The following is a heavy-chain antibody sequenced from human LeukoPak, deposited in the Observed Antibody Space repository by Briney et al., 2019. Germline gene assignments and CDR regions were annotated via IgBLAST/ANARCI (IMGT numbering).Heavy chain of an antibody. V-gene: IGHV3-74*01. J-gene: IGHJ1*01. CDR3: ARAPSETGGYYPEYFRH. CDR1: GFTFSSYW. Sequence: GGSLRLSCAASGFTFSSYWMHWVRQAPGKGLVWVSRIKSDGSTNYADSVKGRFTISRDNAKNTVSLQMNSMRAEDTAVYYCARAPSETGGYYPEYFRHWGQGTLVTVSS. CDR2: IKSDGST. D-gene: IGHD3-22*01.